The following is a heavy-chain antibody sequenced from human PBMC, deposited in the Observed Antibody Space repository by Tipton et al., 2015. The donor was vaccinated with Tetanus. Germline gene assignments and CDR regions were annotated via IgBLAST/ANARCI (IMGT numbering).Heavy chain of an antibody. D-gene: IGHD5-24*01. Sequence: GSLRLSCAVSGFVFSNYAMNWIRQAPGKGLEWISYITSSGDLVNYADSVKGRFTISRDNAKNLLYLQMNSLRDEDTAVYYCARDSTHRRDGYNDFDYWGQGTLVTVSS. J-gene: IGHJ4*02. CDR3: ARDSTHRRDGYNDFDY. CDR1: GFVFSNYA. V-gene: IGHV3-11*04. CDR2: ITSSGDLV.